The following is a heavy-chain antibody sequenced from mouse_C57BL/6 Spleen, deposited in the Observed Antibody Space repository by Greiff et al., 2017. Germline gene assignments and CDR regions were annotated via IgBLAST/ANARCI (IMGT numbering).Heavy chain of an antibody. CDR2: INPNNGGT. Sequence: VQLKQSGPELVKPGASVKMSCKASGYTFTDYNMHWVKQSHGKSLEWIGYINPNNGGTSYNQKFKGKATLTVNKSSSTAYMELRSLTSEDTAVYYCASPNENCDYWGQGTTLTVSS. J-gene: IGHJ2*01. CDR3: ASPNENCDY. V-gene: IGHV1-22*01. CDR1: GYTFTDYN.